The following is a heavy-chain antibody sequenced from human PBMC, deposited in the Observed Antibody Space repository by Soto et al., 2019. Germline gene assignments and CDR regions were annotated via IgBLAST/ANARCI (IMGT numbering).Heavy chain of an antibody. Sequence: EVQLVESGGGLVQPGGSLRLSCAASGFTFSDYYMDWVRQGPGTGLEWVGRTKNKANSYSTEYAASVKGRFTISRDVSKNSLYLHMNSLKTEDTAVYYCTREMYYGIPPYSSAMDVWGPGTTVTVSS. CDR2: TKNKANSYST. CDR1: GFTFSDYY. V-gene: IGHV3-72*01. D-gene: IGHD3-9*01. CDR3: TREMYYGIPPYSSAMDV. J-gene: IGHJ6*02.